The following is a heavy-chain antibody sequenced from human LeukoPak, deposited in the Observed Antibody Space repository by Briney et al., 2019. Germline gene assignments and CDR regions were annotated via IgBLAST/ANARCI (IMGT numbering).Heavy chain of an antibody. CDR1: GFTLSTYA. J-gene: IGHJ5*02. CDR2: TSSSDAGT. Sequence: GGSLRLSCAASGFTLSTYAMSWVRQTPGKGLEWVAATSSSDAGTYHADSVRGRFTISRDNSKNTLYLQMNSLRAEDAAVYYCAKDSCSGGSCYGGFDWFDPWGQGTLVTVSS. D-gene: IGHD2-15*01. CDR3: AKDSCSGGSCYGGFDWFDP. V-gene: IGHV3-23*01.